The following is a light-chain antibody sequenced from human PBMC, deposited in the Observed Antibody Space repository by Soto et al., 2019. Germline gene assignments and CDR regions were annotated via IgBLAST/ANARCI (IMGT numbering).Light chain of an antibody. CDR3: ETWDSNTHV. CDR1: SGHSSYI. J-gene: IGLJ3*02. CDR2: LEGSGSY. V-gene: IGLV4-60*02. Sequence: QLVLTQSSSASASLGSSVKLTCTLSSGHSSYIIAWHQQQPGKAPRYLMKLEGSGSYNKGSGVPDRFSGSSSGADRYLTISNLQFEDAADYYCETWDSNTHVFGGGTKLTVL.